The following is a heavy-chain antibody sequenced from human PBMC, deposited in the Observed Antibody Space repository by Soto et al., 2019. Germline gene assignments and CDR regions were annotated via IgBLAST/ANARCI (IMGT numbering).Heavy chain of an antibody. Sequence: SETLSLTCTVSGGSISSYYWSWIRQPPGKGLEWIGYIYYSGSTNYNPSLKSRVTISVDTSKNQFSLKLSSVTAADTAVYYCARGEQFSSYYYYYMDVWGKGTTVTVSS. J-gene: IGHJ6*03. D-gene: IGHD4-4*01. V-gene: IGHV4-59*01. CDR2: IYYSGST. CDR1: GGSISSYY. CDR3: ARGEQFSSYYYYYMDV.